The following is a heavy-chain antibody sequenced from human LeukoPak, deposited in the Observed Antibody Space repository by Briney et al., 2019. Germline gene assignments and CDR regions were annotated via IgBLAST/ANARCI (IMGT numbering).Heavy chain of an antibody. Sequence: PSETLSLTCTVSGGSISSGSYYWSWIRQPAGKGLEWIGRIYTSGSTNYNPSFKSRVTISVDTSKNQFSLKLSSVTAADTAVYYCARGYCSSTSCYTRRYYYYYMDVWGKGTTVTVSS. CDR1: GGSISSGSYY. V-gene: IGHV4-61*02. CDR2: IYTSGST. CDR3: ARGYCSSTSCYTRRYYYYYMDV. J-gene: IGHJ6*03. D-gene: IGHD2-2*02.